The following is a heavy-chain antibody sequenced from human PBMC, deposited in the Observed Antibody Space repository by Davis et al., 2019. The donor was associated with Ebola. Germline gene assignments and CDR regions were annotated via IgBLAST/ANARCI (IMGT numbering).Heavy chain of an antibody. D-gene: IGHD4-23*01. V-gene: IGHV3-7*03. CDR3: ASGDGRGNSYDMDV. CDR2: IKQDGSQK. CDR1: GFTFNNYW. J-gene: IGHJ6*02. Sequence: GGSLRLSCAASGFTFNNYWMSWVRQAPGKGLEWVANIKQDGSQKYYVDSVKGRFTISRDNAKNSLFLQMNSLRAEDTALYYCASGDGRGNSYDMDVWGQGTTVTVSS.